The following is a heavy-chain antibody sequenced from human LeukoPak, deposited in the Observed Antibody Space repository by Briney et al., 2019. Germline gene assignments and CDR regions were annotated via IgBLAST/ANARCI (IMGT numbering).Heavy chain of an antibody. V-gene: IGHV3-30*04. CDR3: ARGLRGSFDY. D-gene: IGHD3-10*01. Sequence: QSGGSLRLSCAASGFTFSSYAMHWVRQAPGKGLEWVAVISYDGSNKYYADSVKGRFTISRDNSKNTLYLQMNSLRAEDTAVYYCARGLRGSFDYWGQGTLVTVSS. CDR1: GFTFSSYA. J-gene: IGHJ4*02. CDR2: ISYDGSNK.